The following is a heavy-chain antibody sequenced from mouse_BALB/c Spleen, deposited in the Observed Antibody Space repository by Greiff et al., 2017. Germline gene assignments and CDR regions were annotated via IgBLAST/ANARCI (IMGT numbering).Heavy chain of an antibody. Sequence: VQLVESGPELVKPGASVKISCKASGYAFSSSWMNWVKQRPGQGLEWIGRIYPGDGDTNYNGKFKGKATLTADKSSSTAYMQLSSLTSVDSAVYFCARGNDGYYGVAYWGQGTLVTVSA. J-gene: IGHJ3*01. CDR3: ARGNDGYYGVAY. V-gene: IGHV1-82*01. CDR1: GYAFSSSW. D-gene: IGHD2-3*01. CDR2: IYPGDGDT.